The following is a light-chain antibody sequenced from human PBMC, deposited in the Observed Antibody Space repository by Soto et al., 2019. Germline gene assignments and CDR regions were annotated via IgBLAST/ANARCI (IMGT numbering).Light chain of an antibody. Sequence: QSVLTRPRSVSVSPGQSVSISCTGTSSDVGRYNYVSWYQQHPGKAPKLMIYDVSERPSGVPDRFSGSKSGNTASLTITGLQDEDEADYYCCSFGGTYTGVFGTGTKVTVL. J-gene: IGLJ1*01. CDR3: CSFGGTYTGV. CDR2: DVS. CDR1: SSDVGRYNY. V-gene: IGLV2-11*01.